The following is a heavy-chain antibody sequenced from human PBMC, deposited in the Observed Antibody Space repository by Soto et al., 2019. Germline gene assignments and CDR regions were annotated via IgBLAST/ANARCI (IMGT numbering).Heavy chain of an antibody. J-gene: IGHJ4*02. Sequence: GGSLRLSCAASGFTFSSYAMSWVRQAPGKGLEWVSAISGSGGSTYYADSVKGRFTISRDNSKNTLYLQMNSLRAEDTAVYYCAKDLYYYDSSGYYYPHIDYWGQGTLVTVSS. CDR3: AKDLYYYDSSGYYYPHIDY. CDR1: GFTFSSYA. V-gene: IGHV3-23*01. D-gene: IGHD3-22*01. CDR2: ISGSGGST.